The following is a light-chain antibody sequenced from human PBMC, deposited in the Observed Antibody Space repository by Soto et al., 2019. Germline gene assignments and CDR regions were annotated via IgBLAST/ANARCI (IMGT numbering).Light chain of an antibody. J-gene: IGKJ1*01. V-gene: IGKV3-20*01. Sequence: EIVLTHSPGTLSLSPCERVTLSFSASQSVSSSYLAWYQQKPGQAPRLLIYGASSRATGIPDRFSGSGSGTDFTLTISRLEPEDFAVYYCQQYGSSRWTFGQGTKVDIK. CDR1: QSVSSSY. CDR3: QQYGSSRWT. CDR2: GAS.